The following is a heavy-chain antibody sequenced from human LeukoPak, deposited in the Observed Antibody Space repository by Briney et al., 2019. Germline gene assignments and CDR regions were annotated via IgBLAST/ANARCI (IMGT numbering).Heavy chain of an antibody. D-gene: IGHD1-1*01. CDR3: ARHEFSPTTYFTP. V-gene: IGHV5-10-1*01. Sequence: GESLRISCKGSGYSFTTYWITWVRQMPGKGLEWVGRIDPSDSYTNYSPSFRGHVTISADKSISTAYLQWSSLKASDTAMYYCARHEFSPTTYFTPWGQGTLVTVSS. J-gene: IGHJ5*02. CDR2: IDPSDSYT. CDR1: GYSFTTYW.